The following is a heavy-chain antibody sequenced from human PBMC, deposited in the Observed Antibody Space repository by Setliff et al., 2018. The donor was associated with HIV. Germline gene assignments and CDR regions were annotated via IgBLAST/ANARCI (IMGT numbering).Heavy chain of an antibody. CDR3: ECYNSDDGYFDN. V-gene: IGHV1-2*02. J-gene: IGHJ4*02. D-gene: IGHD2-8*01. CDR2: ISPDSANT. Sequence: ASVKVSCKTSGFPFIAYYLHWVRQAPGQGLEWMGWISPDSANTHYAQKFQGRVTMTRDTSISTAYMELSRLRPDDTAVYYCECYNSDDGYFDNWGQGALVTVSS. CDR1: GFPFIAYY.